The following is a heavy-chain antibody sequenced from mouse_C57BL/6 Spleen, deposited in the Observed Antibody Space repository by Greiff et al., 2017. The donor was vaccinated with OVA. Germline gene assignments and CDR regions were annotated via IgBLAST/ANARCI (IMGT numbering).Heavy chain of an antibody. D-gene: IGHD1-1*01. J-gene: IGHJ4*01. V-gene: IGHV1-20*01. Sequence: VQLQQSGPELVKPGDSVKISCKASGYSFTGYFMNWVMQSHGKSLEWIGRINPYNGDTFYNQKFKGKATLTVDKSSSTAHMELRSLTSEDSAVYYCARSNYYGGDYYAMDYWGQGTSVTVSS. CDR2: INPYNGDT. CDR1: GYSFTGYF. CDR3: ARSNYYGGDYYAMDY.